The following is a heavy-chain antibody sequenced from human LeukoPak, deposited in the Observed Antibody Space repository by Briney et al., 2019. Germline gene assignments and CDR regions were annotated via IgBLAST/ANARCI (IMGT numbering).Heavy chain of an antibody. V-gene: IGHV3-48*04. CDR2: ISRSGGSK. D-gene: IGHD2-15*01. CDR3: ARCHCSGDSCYRVFDY. J-gene: IGHJ4*02. Sequence: GGSLRLSCVASGFSFSTYAMHWVRQAPGKGLEWVSYISRSGGSKNYADSVKGRITVSRDNAKSSLYLQMDSLRAEDTAVYYCARCHCSGDSCYRVFDYWGQGTLVTVSS. CDR1: GFSFSTYA.